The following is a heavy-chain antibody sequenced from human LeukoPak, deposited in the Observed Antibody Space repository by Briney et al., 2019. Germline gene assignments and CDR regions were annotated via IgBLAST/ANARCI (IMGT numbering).Heavy chain of an antibody. J-gene: IGHJ5*02. CDR2: IYHSGST. D-gene: IGHD3-10*01. V-gene: IGHV4-39*07. CDR3: ARVGLGGVLWFGELIWFDP. CDR1: GGSISSSSYY. Sequence: SETLSLTCTVSGGSISSSSYYWGWIRQPPGKGLEWIGSIYHSGSTYYNPSLKSRVTISVDTSKNQFSLKLSSVTAADTAVYYCARVGLGGVLWFGELIWFDPWGQGTLVTVSS.